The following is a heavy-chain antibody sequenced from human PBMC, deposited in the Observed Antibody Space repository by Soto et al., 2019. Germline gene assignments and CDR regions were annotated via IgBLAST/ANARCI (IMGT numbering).Heavy chain of an antibody. CDR3: ARARRGGYCSSTSCTNWFDP. Sequence: ASVKVSCKASGYTFTSYDINWVRQATGQGLEWMGWTNPNSGNTGYAQKFQGRVTMTRNTSLSTAYMELSSLRSEDTAVYYCARARRGGYCSSTSCTNWFDPWGQGTLVTVSS. D-gene: IGHD2-2*01. CDR2: TNPNSGNT. CDR1: GYTFTSYD. V-gene: IGHV1-8*01. J-gene: IGHJ5*02.